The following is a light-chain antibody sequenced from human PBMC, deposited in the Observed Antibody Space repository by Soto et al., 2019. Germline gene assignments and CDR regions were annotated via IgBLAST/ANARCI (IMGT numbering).Light chain of an antibody. Sequence: DIQMTQSPSSLSASVGDRGTITCRASQTISHWLAWYQQKPGKAPKLLIYDASTLESGVPSRFSGSASGTEFTLTISSLQPDDFATYYCQQYNNFSQTFGLGTKVEIK. V-gene: IGKV1-5*01. CDR3: QQYNNFSQT. CDR1: QTISHW. CDR2: DAS. J-gene: IGKJ1*01.